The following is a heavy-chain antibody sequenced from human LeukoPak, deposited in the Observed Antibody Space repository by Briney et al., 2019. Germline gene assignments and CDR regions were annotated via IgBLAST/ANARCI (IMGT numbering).Heavy chain of an antibody. CDR3: AALTGDYSIEGDYYYYYMDV. J-gene: IGHJ6*03. Sequence: SVNVFCKASGFTFTSSAMQWVRQARGQRLEWIRWIVVGSGNTNYAQKFQERVTITRDMSTSTAYMELSSLRSEDTAVYYCAALTGDYSIEGDYYYYYMDVWGKGTTVTVSS. CDR2: IVVGSGNT. V-gene: IGHV1-58*02. D-gene: IGHD2-21*01. CDR1: GFTFTSSA.